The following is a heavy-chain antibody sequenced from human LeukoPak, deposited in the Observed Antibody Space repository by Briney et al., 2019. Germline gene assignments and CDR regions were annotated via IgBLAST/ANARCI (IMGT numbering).Heavy chain of an antibody. D-gene: IGHD3-10*01. CDR2: ISWNSGSI. CDR3: AKDTDYGSGSYWYYFDY. CDR1: GFTFDDYA. V-gene: IGHV3-9*01. J-gene: IGHJ4*02. Sequence: GRSLRLSCAASGFTFDDYAMHWVRQAPGKGLEWVSGISWNSGSIGYANSVKGRFTISRDNAKNSLYLQMNSLRAEDTALYYCAKDTDYGSGSYWYYFDYWGQGTLVTVSS.